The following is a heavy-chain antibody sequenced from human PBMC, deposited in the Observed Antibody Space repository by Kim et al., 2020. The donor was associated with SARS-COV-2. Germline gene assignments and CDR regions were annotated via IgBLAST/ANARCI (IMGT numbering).Heavy chain of an antibody. CDR2: INPSDGGP. D-gene: IGHD3-10*01. J-gene: IGHJ4*02. V-gene: IGHV1-46*01. CDR1: GYTFTRYY. Sequence: ASVKVSCKASGYTFTRYYIHWVRQAPGQAPECMGIINPSDGGPSYTQKFQGRLTMPRDTSTSTVYMALSSLRSDDTPVYYFSRDHSGGSYFDYLCQVTLV. CDR3: SRDHSGGSYFDY.